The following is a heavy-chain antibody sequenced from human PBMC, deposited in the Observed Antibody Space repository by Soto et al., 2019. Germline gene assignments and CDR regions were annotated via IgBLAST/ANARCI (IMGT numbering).Heavy chain of an antibody. CDR3: ARGWDDYVWGSKGAIDY. CDR1: GYTFTSYD. D-gene: IGHD3-16*01. J-gene: IGHJ4*02. V-gene: IGHV1-8*01. CDR2: MNPNSGNT. Sequence: QVQLVQSGAEVKKPGASVKVSCKASGYTFTSYDINWVRQATGQGLEWMGWMNPNSGNTGYAQKFQGRVTMARNTSISTAYMELSSLRSEDTAVYYCARGWDDYVWGSKGAIDYWGQGTLVTVSS.